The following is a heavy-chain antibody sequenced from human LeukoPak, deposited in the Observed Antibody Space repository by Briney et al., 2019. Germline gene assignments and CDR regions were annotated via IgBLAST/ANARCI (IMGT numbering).Heavy chain of an antibody. Sequence: PSETLSLTCTVSGGXISSRSYYWGWIRQPPGKGLEWIGSIYYSGSTYYNASLKSRVTISADTSKDQFSLKLSSVTAADTAVYYCARHPLKPYVSDWFDPWGQGTLVTVSS. D-gene: IGHD3-10*02. CDR2: IYYSGST. CDR1: GGXISSRSYY. J-gene: IGHJ5*02. V-gene: IGHV4-39*01. CDR3: ARHPLKPYVSDWFDP.